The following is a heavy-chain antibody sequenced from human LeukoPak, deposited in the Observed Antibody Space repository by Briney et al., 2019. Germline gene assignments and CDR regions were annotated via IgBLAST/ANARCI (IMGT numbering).Heavy chain of an antibody. V-gene: IGHV3-23*01. D-gene: IGHD3-22*01. J-gene: IGHJ4*02. CDR1: GFTFDSCA. CDR2: ISGSGGTT. Sequence: GGSLRLSCAPSGFTFDSCAMSWVRQAPGKGLEWVSGISGSGGTTKYADSVKGRFTITRDNSKNTLCLQMNSLRAEDTAVYYCAKASNSYYYPFDHRGQGTLVTVSS. CDR3: AKASNSYYYPFDH.